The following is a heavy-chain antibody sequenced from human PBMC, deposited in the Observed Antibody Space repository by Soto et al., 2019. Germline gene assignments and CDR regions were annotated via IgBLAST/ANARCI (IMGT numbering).Heavy chain of an antibody. V-gene: IGHV3-73*01. CDR3: TTRPPSDFWSGYYPDWFVP. CDR2: IRSKANSYAT. Sequence: GGSLRLSCAASGVTFSGSAMHWVRQASGKGLEWVGRIRSKANSYATAYAASVKGRFTISRDDSKNTAYLQMNSLKTEDTAVYYCTTRPPSDFWSGYYPDWFVPWCQRP. CDR1: GVTFSGSA. D-gene: IGHD3-3*01. J-gene: IGHJ5*02.